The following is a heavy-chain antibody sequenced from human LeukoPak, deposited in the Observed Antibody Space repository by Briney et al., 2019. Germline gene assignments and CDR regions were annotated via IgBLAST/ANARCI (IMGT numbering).Heavy chain of an antibody. V-gene: IGHV3-30*04. CDR2: ISFDGSNK. J-gene: IGHJ5*02. CDR3: ARDRGLRFDP. Sequence: RMSLSLSCAASGFTFNNHAMHWVCQAPGKGLEWVALISFDGSNKYYADSVKGRFTISRDNSKNTLYLQMNSLRAEDTAVYYCARDRGLRFDPWGQGTLVTVSS. D-gene: IGHD5-12*01. CDR1: GFTFNNHA.